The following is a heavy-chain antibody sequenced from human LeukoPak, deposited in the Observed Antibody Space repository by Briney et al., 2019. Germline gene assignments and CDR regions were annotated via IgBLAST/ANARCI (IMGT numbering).Heavy chain of an antibody. CDR1: GFTFSSYA. V-gene: IGHV4-34*01. Sequence: GSLRLSCAASGFTFSSYAMSWIRQPPGKGLEWIGEINHSGSTNYNPSLKSRVTISVDTSKNQFSLKLSSVTAADTAVYYCARRVPMYYYDSSGYYPPGGMDVWGQGTTVTVSS. CDR2: INHSGST. J-gene: IGHJ6*02. CDR3: ARRVPMYYYDSSGYYPPGGMDV. D-gene: IGHD3-22*01.